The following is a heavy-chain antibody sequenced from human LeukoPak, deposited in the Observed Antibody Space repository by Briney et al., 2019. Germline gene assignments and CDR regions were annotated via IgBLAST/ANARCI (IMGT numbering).Heavy chain of an antibody. D-gene: IGHD4-17*01. CDR1: GFTFSSYS. Sequence: PGGSLRLSCAASGFTFSSYSMNWVRQAPGKGLEWVSSISSSSSYIYYADSVKGRFTISRDNAKNSLYLQMNSLRAEDTAVYYCARNTDGFNYYYYMDVWGKGTTVTISS. CDR2: ISSSSSYI. CDR3: ARNTDGFNYYYYMDV. J-gene: IGHJ6*03. V-gene: IGHV3-21*04.